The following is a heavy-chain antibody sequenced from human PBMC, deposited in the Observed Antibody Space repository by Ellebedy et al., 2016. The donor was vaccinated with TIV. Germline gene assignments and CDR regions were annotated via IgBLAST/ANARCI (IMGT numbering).Heavy chain of an antibody. CDR1: GFTFTDYA. J-gene: IGHJ4*02. Sequence: GGSLRLXCTASGFTFTDYAMHWVRQAPGKGLELVSLISYDGSNKYYADFVKGRFTISRDNSKDTLSLQMNSLRADDAAVYYCAREATLHGGDSGRRYFDYWGQGTLVSVSS. D-gene: IGHD4-23*01. CDR2: ISYDGSNK. CDR3: AREATLHGGDSGRRYFDY. V-gene: IGHV3-30-3*01.